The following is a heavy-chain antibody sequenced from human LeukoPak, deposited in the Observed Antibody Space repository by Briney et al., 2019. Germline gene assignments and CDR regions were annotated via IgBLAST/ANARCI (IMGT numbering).Heavy chain of an antibody. Sequence: PSETLSLICTVSGDSISGSNYHWGWIRQPPGKGLEWLGTVHHTGRAFYNPSLRGRTTVSVDTSKNQFSLKLTSVTAADTAVYYCAREPDAWGQGTLVTVSS. CDR3: AREPDA. CDR2: VHHTGRA. V-gene: IGHV4-39*07. J-gene: IGHJ5*02. CDR1: GDSISGSNYH.